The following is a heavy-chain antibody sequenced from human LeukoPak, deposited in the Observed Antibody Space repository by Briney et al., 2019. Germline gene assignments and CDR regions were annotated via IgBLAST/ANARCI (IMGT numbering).Heavy chain of an antibody. V-gene: IGHV3-21*01. CDR2: ISSSSSYI. D-gene: IGHD2/OR15-2a*01. CDR1: GFTFSNYS. CDR3: ARVSILIVPYYAFDI. J-gene: IGHJ3*02. Sequence: GGSLRLSCAASGFTFSNYSMNWVRQAPGKGLEWVSSISSSSSYIYYADSVKGRFTISRDNAKNSLYLQMNSLRAEDTAVYYCARVSILIVPYYAFDIWGQGTMVTVSS.